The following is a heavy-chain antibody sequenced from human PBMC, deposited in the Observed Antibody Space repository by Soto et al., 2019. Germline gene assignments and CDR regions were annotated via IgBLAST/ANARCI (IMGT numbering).Heavy chain of an antibody. D-gene: IGHD2-15*01. CDR2: IYYTGTT. J-gene: IGHJ5*02. V-gene: IGHV4-59*01. CDR3: ASEFRHSPVAFAA. Sequence: KGLEWIGYIYYTGTTNYNPSLKSRVSISEDTARNQFSLKLSSVTAADTAVYYCASEFRHSPVAFAAWSQGCLVTVSS.